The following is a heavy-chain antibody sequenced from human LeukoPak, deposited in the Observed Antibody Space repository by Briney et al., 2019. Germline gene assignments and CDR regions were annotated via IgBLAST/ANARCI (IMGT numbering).Heavy chain of an antibody. CDR1: GYTLTELS. V-gene: IGHV1-24*01. J-gene: IGHJ4*02. CDR2: FDPEDGET. D-gene: IGHD4-17*01. Sequence: ASVKVSCKVSGYTLTELSMHRVRQAPGKGLEWMGGFDPEDGETIYAQKFQGRVTMTRNTSISTAYMELSSLRSEDTAVYYCARGSYGDPDDYWGQGTLVTVSS. CDR3: ARGSYGDPDDY.